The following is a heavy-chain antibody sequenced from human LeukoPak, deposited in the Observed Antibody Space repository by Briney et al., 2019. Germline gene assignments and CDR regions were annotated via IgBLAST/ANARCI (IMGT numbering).Heavy chain of an antibody. D-gene: IGHD3-9*01. CDR3: AKSSRPLRYFDWLLLS. J-gene: IGHJ4*02. Sequence: GGSLRLSCAASGFTFSSYGMHWVRQAPGKGLEWVAVISYDGSNKYYADSVKGRFTISRDNSKNTLCLQMNSLRAEDTAVYYCAKSSRPLRYFDWLLLSWGQGTLVTVSS. CDR2: ISYDGSNK. CDR1: GFTFSSYG. V-gene: IGHV3-30*18.